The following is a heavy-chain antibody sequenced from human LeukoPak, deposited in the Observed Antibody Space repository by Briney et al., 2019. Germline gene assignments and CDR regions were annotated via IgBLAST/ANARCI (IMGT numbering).Heavy chain of an antibody. CDR1: GGSISSSSYY. CDR2: IYYSGST. CDR3: ARDQGGLRFLDY. Sequence: SETLSLTCTVSGGSISSSSYYWGWIRQPPGKGLEWIGSIYYSGSTHYNPSLKSRVTISVDTSKNQFSLKLSSVTAADTAVYYCARDQGGLRFLDYWGQGTLVTVSS. J-gene: IGHJ4*02. V-gene: IGHV4-39*07. D-gene: IGHD1-26*01.